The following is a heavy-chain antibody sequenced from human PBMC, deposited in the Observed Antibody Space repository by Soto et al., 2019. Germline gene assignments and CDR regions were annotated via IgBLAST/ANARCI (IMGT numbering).Heavy chain of an antibody. V-gene: IGHV3-7*01. CDR2: IKQDGSEK. CDR1: GFTFSSYW. D-gene: IGHD3-16*02. Sequence: GGSLRLSCAASGFTFSSYWMSWVRQAPGKGLEWVANIKQDGSEKYYVDSVKGRFTISRDNAKNSLYLQMNSLRAEDTAVYYCAPGGGVIPTGWFDPWGQGTLVTVSS. CDR3: APGGGVIPTGWFDP. J-gene: IGHJ5*02.